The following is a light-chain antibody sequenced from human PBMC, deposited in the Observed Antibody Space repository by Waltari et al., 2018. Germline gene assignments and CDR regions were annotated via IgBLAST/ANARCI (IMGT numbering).Light chain of an antibody. V-gene: IGKV3-20*01. J-gene: IGKJ1*01. Sequence: SCRASQCVSRTLDWYQQKPGQAPSLLIYAASTRATGIPDRFSGSGSGTDFRLTISRLEPEDFAVYYCQHYVRLPVTFGQGTKVEIK. CDR1: QCVSRT. CDR2: AAS. CDR3: QHYVRLPVT.